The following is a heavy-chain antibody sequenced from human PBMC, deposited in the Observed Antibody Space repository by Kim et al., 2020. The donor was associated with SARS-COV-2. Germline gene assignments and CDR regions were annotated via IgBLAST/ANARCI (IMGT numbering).Heavy chain of an antibody. Sequence: ASVKVSCKASGYTFTNYHMHWVRQAPGQGLEWMAIINPISGHTRYAKKFQGRVTMTWDTSTSTFYMELSSLRSEDTALYSCARVSGTWALDIWGQGTMVTVSS. J-gene: IGHJ3*02. CDR2: INPISGHT. CDR1: GYTFTNYH. V-gene: IGHV1-46*01. CDR3: ARVSGTWALDI. D-gene: IGHD5-12*01.